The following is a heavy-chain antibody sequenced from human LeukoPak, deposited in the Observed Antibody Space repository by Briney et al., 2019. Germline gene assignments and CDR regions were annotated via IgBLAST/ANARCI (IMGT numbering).Heavy chain of an antibody. CDR2: ISAYNGNT. CDR3: ASLHDYGDYNFDY. D-gene: IGHD4-17*01. Sequence: ASVKVSCKASGYTFTSYGISWVRQAPGQGLEWMGWISAYNGNTNYAQKFQGRVTMTRNTSISTAYMELSSLRSEDTAVYYCASLHDYGDYNFDYWGQGTLVTVSS. J-gene: IGHJ4*02. V-gene: IGHV1-18*01. CDR1: GYTFTSYG.